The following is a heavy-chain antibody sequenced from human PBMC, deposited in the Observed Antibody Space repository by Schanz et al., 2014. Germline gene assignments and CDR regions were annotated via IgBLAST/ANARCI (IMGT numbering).Heavy chain of an antibody. CDR2: IYSGGTT. CDR3: ARGGCTNGLCYYYYGMDV. CDR1: GFTVSSNY. D-gene: IGHD2-8*01. J-gene: IGHJ6*02. V-gene: IGHV3-53*01. Sequence: EVQLVESGGGLIQPGGSLRLSCAVSGFTVSSNYMSWVRQAPGKGLEWVSIIYSGGTTYYADSVKGRFTISRDNSKNTLYLQMNSLRAEDTAVYYCARGGCTNGLCYYYYGMDVWGQGTTVTVSS.